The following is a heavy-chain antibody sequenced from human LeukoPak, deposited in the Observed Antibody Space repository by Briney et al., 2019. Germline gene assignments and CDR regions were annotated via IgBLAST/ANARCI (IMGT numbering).Heavy chain of an antibody. CDR2: IYYSGST. CDR1: GVSISSSTYY. Sequence: SETLSLTCTVSGVSISSSTYYWGWLRQPPGKGLEWIGSIYYSGSTYYNPSLKSRVTMSVDTSKNQFSLKLSSVTAADTAVYYCARGPDDAFDIWGQGTMVTVSS. J-gene: IGHJ3*02. V-gene: IGHV4-39*07. CDR3: ARGPDDAFDI.